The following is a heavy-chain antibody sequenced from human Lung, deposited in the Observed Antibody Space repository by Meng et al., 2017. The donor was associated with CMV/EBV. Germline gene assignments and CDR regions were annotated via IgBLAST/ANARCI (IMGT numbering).Heavy chain of an antibody. CDR2: INGDGSST. D-gene: IGHD2-2*02. CDR1: GFTFNNYW. J-gene: IGHJ4*02. CDR3: ARGCTNTNCYKSDFEY. Sequence: GESLKISCAASGFTFNNYWMHWVRQAPGKGLVWVSRINGDGSSTTYADSVKGRFTISRDNAKNTLYLQMNSLRAEDTAVYYCARGCTNTNCYKSDFEYWGQGTXVTVSS. V-gene: IGHV3-74*01.